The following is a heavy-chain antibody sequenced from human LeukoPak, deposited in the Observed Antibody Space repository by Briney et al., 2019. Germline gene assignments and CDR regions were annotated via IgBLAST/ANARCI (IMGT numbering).Heavy chain of an antibody. J-gene: IGHJ4*02. CDR3: ARDVDTAMAFDY. CDR1: GGPISSGGYS. CDR2: IYHSGST. Sequence: SETLSLTCAVSGGPISSGGYSWSWIRQPPGTGLEWIGYIYHSGSTYYNPSLKSRVTISVDRSKNQFSLKLSSVTAADTAVYYCARDVDTAMAFDYWGQGTLVTVSS. V-gene: IGHV4-30-2*01. D-gene: IGHD5-18*01.